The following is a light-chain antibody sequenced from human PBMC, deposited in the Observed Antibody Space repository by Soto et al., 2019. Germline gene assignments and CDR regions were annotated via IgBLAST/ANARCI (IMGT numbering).Light chain of an antibody. CDR2: DVS. J-gene: IGKJ5*01. Sequence: DVVLTQSPLSLPVTLGQPASISCRSSQSLLYSDGNTYLNWFQQRPGQSPRRLIFDVSNRDSGVPDRFSGTGSGTDFTLKISRVEAEDVGVYYCVQGTHWPPLTFGQGTRLEIK. CDR1: QSLLYSDGNTY. CDR3: VQGTHWPPLT. V-gene: IGKV2-30*01.